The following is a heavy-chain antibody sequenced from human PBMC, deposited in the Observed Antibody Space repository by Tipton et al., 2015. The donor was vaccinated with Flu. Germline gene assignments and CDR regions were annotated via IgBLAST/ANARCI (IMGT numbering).Heavy chain of an antibody. CDR1: GFAFSSYE. D-gene: IGHD3-16*01. CDR2: ISVSGGTK. V-gene: IGHV3-48*03. CDR3: ARGFIRPCDY. Sequence: SLRLSCAASGFAFSSYEVHWVRQAPGKGLEWVSYISVSGGTKYYADSVKGRFTISRDNARNSLYLQMDSLTAADTAVYYCARGFIRPCDYWGQGTLVTVSS. J-gene: IGHJ4*02.